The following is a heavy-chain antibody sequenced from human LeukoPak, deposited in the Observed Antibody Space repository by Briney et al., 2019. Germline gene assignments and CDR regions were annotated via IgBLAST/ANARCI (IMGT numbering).Heavy chain of an antibody. CDR2: INPSSGGT. Sequence: ASVKVSCKASGYTFIKYYMHWVRQAPGQGLEWMGVINPSSGGTSYPQKFQGRVTMTRDTSTSTVYMELSSLRSEDTAVYYCARDVVGATTDTFDYWGQRTLVTVSS. CDR1: GYTFIKYY. J-gene: IGHJ4*02. V-gene: IGHV1-46*01. D-gene: IGHD1-26*01. CDR3: ARDVVGATTDTFDY.